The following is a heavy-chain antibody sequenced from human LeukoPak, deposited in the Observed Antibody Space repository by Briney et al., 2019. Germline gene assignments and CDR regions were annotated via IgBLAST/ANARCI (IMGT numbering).Heavy chain of an antibody. D-gene: IGHD6-19*01. CDR1: GFTFTSSA. J-gene: IGHJ3*02. Sequence: SVKVSCKASGFTFTSSAVQWVRQARGQRLEWIGWIVVGSGNTNYAQKFQERVTITRDMSTSTAYMELSSLRSEDTAVYYCAADSPSSGWGRDAFDIWGQGTMVTVSS. CDR3: AADSPSSGWGRDAFDI. CDR2: IVVGSGNT. V-gene: IGHV1-58*01.